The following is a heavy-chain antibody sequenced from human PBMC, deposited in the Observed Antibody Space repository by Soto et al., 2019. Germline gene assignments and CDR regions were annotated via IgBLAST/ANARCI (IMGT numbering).Heavy chain of an antibody. CDR3: ARRVRGGSEYFDY. CDR2: IYYSGST. J-gene: IGHJ4*02. CDR1: GGSISSYY. Sequence: PSETLSLTCTVSGGSISSYYWSWIRQPPGKGLEWLGYIYYSGSTNYNPSLKSRVTISLDTSKNQSSLRLTSVTAADTAVYYCARRVRGGSEYFDYWGQGTLVTVSS. V-gene: IGHV4-59*08. D-gene: IGHD6-6*01.